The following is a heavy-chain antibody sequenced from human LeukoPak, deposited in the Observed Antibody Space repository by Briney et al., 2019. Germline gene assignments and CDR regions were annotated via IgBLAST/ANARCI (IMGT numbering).Heavy chain of an antibody. Sequence: RASETLSLTCTVSGGSVSSGSYYWSWIRQPPGKGLEWIGYMSYSGSTNYNPSLKSRVTISVDTSKNQFSLKLSSVTAADTAVYYCTREAINCGGDCYLDYWGQGTLVTVSS. CDR2: MSYSGST. CDR1: GGSVSSGSYY. CDR3: TREAINCGGDCYLDY. V-gene: IGHV4-61*01. D-gene: IGHD2-21*02. J-gene: IGHJ4*02.